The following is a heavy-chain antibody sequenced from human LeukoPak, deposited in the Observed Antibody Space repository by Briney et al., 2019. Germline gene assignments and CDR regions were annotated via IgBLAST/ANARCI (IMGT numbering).Heavy chain of an antibody. D-gene: IGHD1-1*01. CDR2: ISGSGGST. CDR1: GFTFSSYA. V-gene: IGHV3-23*01. CDR3: AKDLRTGFDAFDI. J-gene: IGHJ3*02. Sequence: GGSLRLSCAASGFTFSSYAMSWVRQAPGKGLEWVSAISGSGGSTYYADSVKGRFTISRDNSKNTLYLQMSSLRAEDTAVYYCAKDLRTGFDAFDIWGQRTMVTVSS.